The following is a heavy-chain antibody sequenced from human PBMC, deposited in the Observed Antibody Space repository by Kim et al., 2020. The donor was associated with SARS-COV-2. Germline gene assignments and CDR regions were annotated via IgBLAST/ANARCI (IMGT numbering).Heavy chain of an antibody. Sequence: ASVKVSCKASGYTFTGYYMHWVRQAPGQGLEWMGWINPNSGGTNYAQKFQGRVTMTRDTSISTAYMELSRLRSDDTAVYYCARDDSDFWSGYYFDWGQGTLVTVSS. CDR2: INPNSGGT. J-gene: IGHJ4*02. CDR3: ARDDSDFWSGYYFD. CDR1: GYTFTGYY. V-gene: IGHV1-2*02. D-gene: IGHD3-3*01.